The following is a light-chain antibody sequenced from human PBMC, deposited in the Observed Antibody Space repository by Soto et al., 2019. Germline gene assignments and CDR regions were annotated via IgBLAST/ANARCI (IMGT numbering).Light chain of an antibody. CDR2: GAS. CDR1: QSVSSSY. J-gene: IGKJ4*01. V-gene: IGKV3-20*01. CDR3: QQYGSSPPLT. Sequence: EIVLTQSPGILSLSPGERATLSCRASQSVSSSYLAWYQQRPGQAPRLLTYGASSRATGIPDRFSGSGSGTDFTVTISRLEPEDFAVYYCQQYGSSPPLTFGGGTKVEIK.